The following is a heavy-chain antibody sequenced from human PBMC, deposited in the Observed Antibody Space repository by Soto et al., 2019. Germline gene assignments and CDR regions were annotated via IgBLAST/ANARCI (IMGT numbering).Heavy chain of an antibody. Sequence: ASVKVSCKASGYTFTSYAMHWVRQAPGQGLEWMGVINAGDGKTKYAQKFQGRVTMTRDTSTSTVYMELSSLRSDDTAVYYCARPPIGTTFYFDYWGQGTLVTVSS. V-gene: IGHV1-3*01. D-gene: IGHD1-1*01. CDR1: GYTFTSYA. CDR2: INAGDGKT. CDR3: ARPPIGTTFYFDY. J-gene: IGHJ4*02.